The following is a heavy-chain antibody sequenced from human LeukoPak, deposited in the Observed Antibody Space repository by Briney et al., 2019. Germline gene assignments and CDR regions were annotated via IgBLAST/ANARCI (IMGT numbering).Heavy chain of an antibody. CDR3: AILNGGTKDY. CDR2: ISSSSSYI. V-gene: IGHV3-21*01. D-gene: IGHD4-23*01. Sequence: GGSLRLSCAASRFTFSSYSMNWVRQAPGKGLEWVSSISSSSSYIYYADSVKGRFTISRDNAKNSLYLQMNSLRAEDTAVYYCAILNGGTKDYSGQGTLVTVSS. J-gene: IGHJ4*02. CDR1: RFTFSSYS.